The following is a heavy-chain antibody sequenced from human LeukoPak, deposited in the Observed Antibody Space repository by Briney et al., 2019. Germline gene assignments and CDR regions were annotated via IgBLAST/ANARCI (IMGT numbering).Heavy chain of an antibody. J-gene: IGHJ4*02. CDR2: VYYSGSS. CDR1: GGSISSGGYY. CDR3: ARDQYGSGTSLY. D-gene: IGHD3-10*01. V-gene: IGHV4-31*03. Sequence: SQTLSLTCTVSGGSISSGGYYWSWIRQNPGKGLEWIGYVYYSGSSYYNPSLKSRVTISLDTSKNQFSLKLTSVTAADTAAYYCARDQYGSGTSLYWGQGTLVTVSS.